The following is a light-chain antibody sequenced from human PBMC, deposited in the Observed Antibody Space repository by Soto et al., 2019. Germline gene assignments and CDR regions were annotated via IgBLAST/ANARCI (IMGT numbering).Light chain of an antibody. V-gene: IGLV2-8*01. CDR1: SSDVGGYNY. J-gene: IGLJ1*01. CDR3: SSYTSSSPYV. Sequence: QSVLTQPPSASGSPGQSVAISCTGTSSDVGGYNYVSWYQQHPGKAPKLMIYEVNKRPSGVPDRFSGSKSGNTASLTVSGLQAEDEADYYCSSYTSSSPYVFGTGTKLTVL. CDR2: EVN.